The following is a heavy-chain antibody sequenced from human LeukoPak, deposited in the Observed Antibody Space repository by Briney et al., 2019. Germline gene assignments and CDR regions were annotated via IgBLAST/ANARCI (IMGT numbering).Heavy chain of an antibody. V-gene: IGHV3-48*03. D-gene: IGHD4-17*01. CDR2: ISSSGSTI. J-gene: IGHJ3*02. CDR3: ARGEEDDYVSDAFDI. Sequence: GGSLRLSCAASGFTFSSYEMNWVRQAPGKGLEWVSYISSSGSTIYYADSVKGRFTISRDNAKNSLYLQMNSLRAEDTAVYYCARGEEDDYVSDAFDIWGQGTMVTVSS. CDR1: GFTFSSYE.